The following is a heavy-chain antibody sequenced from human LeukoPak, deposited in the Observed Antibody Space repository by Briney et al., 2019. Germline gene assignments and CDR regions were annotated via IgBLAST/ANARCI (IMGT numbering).Heavy chain of an antibody. V-gene: IGHV1-2*02. Sequence: ASVKVSCKTSGYTFNAYYMHWVRQAPGHGLEGMGWINPNSGGSNYAQKFQGRVTMTSDTSINTAYMELSRLISDDTAVYYCAGDGYNSRRFFDYWGQGTLVTVSS. CDR3: AGDGYNSRRFFDY. CDR2: INPNSGGS. D-gene: IGHD5-24*01. CDR1: GYTFNAYY. J-gene: IGHJ4*02.